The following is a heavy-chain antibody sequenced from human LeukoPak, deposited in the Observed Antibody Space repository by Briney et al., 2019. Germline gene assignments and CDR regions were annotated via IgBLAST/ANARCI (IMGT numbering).Heavy chain of an antibody. J-gene: IGHJ6*03. CDR1: GGTLSSYA. D-gene: IGHD1-26*01. V-gene: IGHV1-69*05. CDR2: IIPIVGTA. CDR3: ARDIGMSAYPREIYYYYMDV. Sequence: SSVKVSCKASGGTLSSYAISWVRQAPGQGLEWMGGIIPIVGTANDAQKFQGRVTITTDESKSTAYMDLSSLRSEDTAVYYCARDIGMSAYPREIYYYYMDVWGKGSTVTVSS.